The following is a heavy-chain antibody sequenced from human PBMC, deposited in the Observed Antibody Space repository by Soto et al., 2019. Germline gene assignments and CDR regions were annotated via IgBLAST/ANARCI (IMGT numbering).Heavy chain of an antibody. Sequence: PSETLSLTCTVSGGSISSYYWSWIRQPPGKGLEWIGYIYYSGSTNYNPSLKSRVTISVDTSKNQFSLKLSSVTAADTAVYYCARSPFIFWFDPWGQGTLVTVSS. V-gene: IGHV4-59*01. CDR1: GGSISSYY. D-gene: IGHD3-16*02. J-gene: IGHJ5*02. CDR2: IYYSGST. CDR3: ARSPFIFWFDP.